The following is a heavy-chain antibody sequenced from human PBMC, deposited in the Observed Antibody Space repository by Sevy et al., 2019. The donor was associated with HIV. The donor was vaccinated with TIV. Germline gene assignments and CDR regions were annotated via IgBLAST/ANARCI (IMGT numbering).Heavy chain of an antibody. CDR1: GFIFSDYW. V-gene: IGHV3-7*04. CDR3: AGGLYSMDV. J-gene: IGHJ6*02. Sequence: GGSLRLSCGASGFIFSDYWMTWVRQASGKGLTWVATIKEDGSEQYYVDSVKGRFTISRDNAKKSVYLQMNSLRVEDTALYYCAGGLYSMDVWGQGTTVTVSS. CDR2: IKEDGSEQ.